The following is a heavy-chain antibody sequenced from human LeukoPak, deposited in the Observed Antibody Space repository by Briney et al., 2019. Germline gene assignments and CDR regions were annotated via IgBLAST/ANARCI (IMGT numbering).Heavy chain of an antibody. J-gene: IGHJ4*02. Sequence: GGSLRLSCATSGFPFSDFYMSGIRKAPGKGLEWVSYISSSATTIYYADSVKGRFTISRDNAKNSLYLQMNNLRAEDTAVYYCTRDRWGKYYFDYWGQGTLVTVSS. CDR3: TRDRWGKYYFDY. CDR2: ISSSATTI. D-gene: IGHD7-27*01. CDR1: GFPFSDFY. V-gene: IGHV3-11*01.